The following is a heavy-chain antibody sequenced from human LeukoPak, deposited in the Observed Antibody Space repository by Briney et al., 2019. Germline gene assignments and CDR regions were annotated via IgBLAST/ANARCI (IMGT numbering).Heavy chain of an antibody. D-gene: IGHD1-26*01. CDR3: AKGPRYSGSYYFDY. Sequence: HPGGSLRLSCAASGFTFSSYAMSWVRQAPGKGLEWVSGISGSGGSTYYADSVKGRFTISRDNSKNTLFPQMNSLRAEDTAVYYCAKGPRYSGSYYFDYWGQGTLVTVSS. CDR2: ISGSGGST. CDR1: GFTFSSYA. V-gene: IGHV3-23*01. J-gene: IGHJ4*02.